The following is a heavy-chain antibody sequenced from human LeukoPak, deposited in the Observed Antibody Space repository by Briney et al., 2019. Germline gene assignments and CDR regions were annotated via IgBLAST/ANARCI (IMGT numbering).Heavy chain of an antibody. CDR1: GYTFTGYY. J-gene: IGHJ4*02. CDR2: ISYDGSNK. V-gene: IGHV3-30-3*01. Sequence: SCKASGYTFTGYYMHWVRRAPGKGLEWVAVISYDGSNKYYADSVKGRFTISRDNSKNTLYLQMNSLRAEDTAVYYCARDKYPGSGSYYIFDYWGQGTLVTVSS. CDR3: ARDKYPGSGSYYIFDY. D-gene: IGHD1-26*01.